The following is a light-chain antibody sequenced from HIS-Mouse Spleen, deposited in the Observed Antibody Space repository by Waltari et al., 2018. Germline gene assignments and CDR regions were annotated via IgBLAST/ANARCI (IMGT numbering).Light chain of an antibody. Sequence: QSALTQPASVSGSPGQSITISCTGTSSDVGGYNYVSWYQQHPGKAPKLMIYDVSNRPSGVYNRLSGSKSGNTASLTISGLQAEDEADYYCSSYTSSSTLDVVFGGGTKLTVL. J-gene: IGLJ2*01. CDR1: SSDVGGYNY. CDR2: DVS. V-gene: IGLV2-14*03. CDR3: SSYTSSSTLDVV.